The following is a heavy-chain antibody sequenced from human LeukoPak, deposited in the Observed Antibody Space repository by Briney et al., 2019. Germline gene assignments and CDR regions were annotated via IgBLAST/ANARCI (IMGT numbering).Heavy chain of an antibody. CDR3: ASSTSPTGYYYYYMDV. J-gene: IGHJ6*03. CDR2: FDPEDGET. D-gene: IGHD2-2*01. Sequence: GASVKVSCKVSGYTLTELSMHWVRQAPGKGLEWMGGFDPEDGETMYAQKFQGGVTMPEDTSTATAYMEMSSLRSEYTAVYYCASSTSPTGYYYYYMDVWGKGTTVTVSS. V-gene: IGHV1-24*01. CDR1: GYTLTELS.